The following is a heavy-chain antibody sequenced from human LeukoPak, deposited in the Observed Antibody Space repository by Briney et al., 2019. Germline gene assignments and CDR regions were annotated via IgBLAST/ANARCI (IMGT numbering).Heavy chain of an antibody. V-gene: IGHV4-38-2*02. Sequence: SETLSLTCTVSDYSISSGYYWGWIRQPPGKGLEWIGSIYHSGSTDYNPSLKSRVTISIDTSKNQFSLKLSSVTAADTAVYYCARVPYCGGDCYPIIDYWGQGTLVTVSS. CDR1: DYSISSGYY. CDR2: IYHSGST. D-gene: IGHD2-21*02. CDR3: ARVPYCGGDCYPIIDY. J-gene: IGHJ4*02.